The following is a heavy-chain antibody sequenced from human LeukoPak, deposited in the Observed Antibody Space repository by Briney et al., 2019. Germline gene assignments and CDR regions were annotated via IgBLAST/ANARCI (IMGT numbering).Heavy chain of an antibody. J-gene: IGHJ5*02. D-gene: IGHD6-19*01. Sequence: GGSLRLSCAASGFTFSSYAMHWVRQAPGKGLEWVAVISYDGSNKYYADSVKGRFTISRDNSKNTLYLQMNSLRAEDTAVYYCAKFHSSGFLDPWGQGTLVTVSS. V-gene: IGHV3-30*18. CDR2: ISYDGSNK. CDR3: AKFHSSGFLDP. CDR1: GFTFSSYA.